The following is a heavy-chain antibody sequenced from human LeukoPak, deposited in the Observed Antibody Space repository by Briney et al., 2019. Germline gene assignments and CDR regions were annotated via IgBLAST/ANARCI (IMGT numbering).Heavy chain of an antibody. J-gene: IGHJ5*02. V-gene: IGHV4-59*01. CDR2: IYYSGST. CDR3: ARGSRITMVRGALGVWFDP. Sequence: ASETLSLTCTVSGGSISSYYWSWIRQPPGKGLEWIGYIYYSGSTNYNPSLKSRVTISVDTSKNQFSLKLSSVTAADTAVYYCARGSRITMVRGALGVWFDPWGQGTLVTVSS. CDR1: GGSISSYY. D-gene: IGHD3-10*01.